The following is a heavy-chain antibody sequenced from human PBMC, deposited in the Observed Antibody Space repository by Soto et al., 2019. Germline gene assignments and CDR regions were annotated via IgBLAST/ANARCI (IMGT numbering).Heavy chain of an antibody. CDR2: ISSSSSTI. J-gene: IGHJ5*02. D-gene: IGHD5-18*01. Sequence: PGGSLRLSCAASGFTFSSYSMNWVRQAPGKGLEWVSYISSSSSTIYYADSVKGRFTISRDNAKNSLYLQMNSLRDEDTAVYYCASGYSYGLSFDPWGQGTLVTVSS. V-gene: IGHV3-48*02. CDR3: ASGYSYGLSFDP. CDR1: GFTFSSYS.